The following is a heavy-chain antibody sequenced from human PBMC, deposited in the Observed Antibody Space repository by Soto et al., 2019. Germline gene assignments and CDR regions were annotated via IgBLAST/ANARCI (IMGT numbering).Heavy chain of an antibody. J-gene: IGHJ6*03. Sequence: QVQLVESGGGVVQPGRSLRLSCAASGFTFSSYGMHWVRQAPGKGLEWVAVIWYDGSNKYYADSVKGRFTISRDNSKNRLYLQMSSLRAEDTAVHYCASASSCWLGHYYYMDVWGKGTTVTVSS. CDR2: IWYDGSNK. D-gene: IGHD6-13*01. V-gene: IGHV3-33*01. CDR3: ASASSCWLGHYYYMDV. CDR1: GFTFSSYG.